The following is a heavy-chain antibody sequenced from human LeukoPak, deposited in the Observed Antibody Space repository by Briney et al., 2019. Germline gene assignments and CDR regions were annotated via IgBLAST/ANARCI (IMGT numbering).Heavy chain of an antibody. CDR3: ARLKRGGVYDFDY. J-gene: IGHJ4*02. D-gene: IGHD2-8*02. V-gene: IGHV4-39*01. CDR2: IYYSGST. Sequence: PSETLSLTCTVAADSISSSSYYWGWLRQPPGKGLEWFGSIYYSGSTYYNPSLKSRVTISVETSKNKFSLKLSSVTAADTAVYYCARLKRGGVYDFDYWGQGTLVTVSS. CDR1: ADSISSSSYY.